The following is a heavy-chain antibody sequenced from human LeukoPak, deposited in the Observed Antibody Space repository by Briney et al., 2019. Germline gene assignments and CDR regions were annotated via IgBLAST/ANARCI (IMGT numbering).Heavy chain of an antibody. V-gene: IGHV1-18*01. D-gene: IGHD1-7*01. CDR3: VRVPNWKYGWFDP. CDR1: GYTFTSYG. CDR2: ISAYNGNT. Sequence: ASVKVSCKASGYTFTSYGISWVRQAPGQGLEWMGWISAYNGNTNYAQKLQGRVTMTRDMSTSTVYMELSSLRAEDTAVYYCVRVPNWKYGWFDPWGQGTLVTVS. J-gene: IGHJ5*02.